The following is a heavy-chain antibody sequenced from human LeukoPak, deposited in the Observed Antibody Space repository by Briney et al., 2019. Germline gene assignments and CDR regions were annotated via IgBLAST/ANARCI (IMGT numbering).Heavy chain of an antibody. V-gene: IGHV3-23*01. D-gene: IGHD4-17*01. CDR1: GFTFSNYA. J-gene: IGHJ3*01. CDR2: INGNGGRT. Sequence: GGSLRLSCAASGFTFSNYAFVWVRQAPGKGLEWVSGINGNGGRTIHADSVKGRFTISRDNSRNTLYLQMNSLRADDTAIHYCGRDPNGDYIGAFDFWGQGTMVGVSS. CDR3: GRDPNGDYIGAFDF.